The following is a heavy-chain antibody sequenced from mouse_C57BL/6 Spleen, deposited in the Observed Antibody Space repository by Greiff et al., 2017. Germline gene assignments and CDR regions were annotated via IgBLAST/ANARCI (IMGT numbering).Heavy chain of an antibody. V-gene: IGHV1-55*01. Sequence: QVQLQQPGAELVKPEASVKMSCKASGYTFTSYWITWVKQRPGQGLEWIGDIYPGSGSTNYNEKFKSKATLTVDTSSSTAYMQLSSLTSEDSAVXYCARDYYGSSYDDYWGQGTTLTVSS. D-gene: IGHD1-1*01. CDR2: IYPGSGST. CDR3: ARDYYGSSYDDY. CDR1: GYTFTSYW. J-gene: IGHJ2*01.